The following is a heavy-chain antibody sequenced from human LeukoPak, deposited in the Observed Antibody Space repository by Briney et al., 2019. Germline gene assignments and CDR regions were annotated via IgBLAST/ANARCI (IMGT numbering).Heavy chain of an antibody. V-gene: IGHV3-33*06. Sequence: PGGSLRLSCAASGFTFSSYGMHWVRQAPGKGLEWVAAIWFDGSEKYYADSVKGRFTISRDDSKNTLYLQMNSLRAEDTAVYYCAKVDDGGNSYIDYWGQGTLVTVSS. J-gene: IGHJ4*02. CDR3: AKVDDGGNSYIDY. CDR2: IWFDGSEK. CDR1: GFTFSSYG. D-gene: IGHD4-23*01.